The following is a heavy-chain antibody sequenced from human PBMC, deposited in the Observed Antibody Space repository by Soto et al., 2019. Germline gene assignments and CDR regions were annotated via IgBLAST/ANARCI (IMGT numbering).Heavy chain of an antibody. CDR3: ARDRGGTYYSDY. CDR2: IYYSGNT. CDR1: GGSISSNY. V-gene: IGHV4-59*01. D-gene: IGHD2-15*01. J-gene: IGHJ4*02. Sequence: PSETLSLTCTVSGGSISSNYWGWIRQPPGKGLEWIGCIYYSGNTNYNPSLKSRVTISVDTSKNQFSLKLNSVTAADTAVYYCARDRGGTYYSDYWGQGTLVTVSS.